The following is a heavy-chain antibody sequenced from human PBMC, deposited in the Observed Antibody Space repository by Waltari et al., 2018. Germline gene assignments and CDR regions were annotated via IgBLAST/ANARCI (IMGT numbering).Heavy chain of an antibody. D-gene: IGHD3-22*01. CDR2: ISGYSGDA. J-gene: IGHJ4*02. Sequence: QVQLVQSGDEVKIPGASVKVSCKAAGYTFSNCGINWVRQAPGQGLEWMGWISGYSGDANYVQSLQGRVTMTTDTSTSTAYLELRGLRSDDTAVYYCARGGGPRTVVALPFDHWGQGTLVTVSS. CDR1: GYTFSNCG. CDR3: ARGGGPRTVVALPFDH. V-gene: IGHV1-18*01.